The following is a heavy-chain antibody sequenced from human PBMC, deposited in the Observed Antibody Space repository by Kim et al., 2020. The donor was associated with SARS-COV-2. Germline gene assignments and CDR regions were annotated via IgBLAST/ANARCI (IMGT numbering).Heavy chain of an antibody. V-gene: IGHV1-69*04. D-gene: IGHD1-26*01. Sequence: QGRVTITADKSTSTAYMELSSLRSEDTAVYYCAREQCRWGSGSYSRWFDPWGQGTLVTVSS. J-gene: IGHJ5*02. CDR3: AREQCRWGSGSYSRWFDP.